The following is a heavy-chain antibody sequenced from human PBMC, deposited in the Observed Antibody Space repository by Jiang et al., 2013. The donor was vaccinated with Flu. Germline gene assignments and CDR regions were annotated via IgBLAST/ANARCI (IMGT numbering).Heavy chain of an antibody. J-gene: IGHJ4*02. V-gene: IGHV3-30*18. D-gene: IGHD3-10*01. CDR1: GFTFSSYG. Sequence: VQLVESGGGVVQPGRSLRLSCAASGFTFSSYGMHWVRQAPGKGLEWVAVISYDGSNKYYADSVKGRFTISRDDSKNTLYLQMNSLRAEDTAVYYCAKDYPYGSGSYPPDYWGQGTLVTVSS. CDR3: AKDYPYGSGSYPPDY. CDR2: ISYDGSNK.